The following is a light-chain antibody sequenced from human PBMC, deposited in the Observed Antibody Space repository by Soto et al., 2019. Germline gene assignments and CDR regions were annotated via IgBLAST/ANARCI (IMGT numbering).Light chain of an antibody. Sequence: EIVLTQSPATLSLSPGERATLSCRASQSVSSYLAWYQQKPGQAPRLLIYDASNRATGIPARFGGSGSGTDFTLTISSLEPEDFAVYYCQQRSNWPWRYTFGQGTKLEIK. V-gene: IGKV3-11*01. J-gene: IGKJ2*01. CDR1: QSVSSY. CDR2: DAS. CDR3: QQRSNWPWRYT.